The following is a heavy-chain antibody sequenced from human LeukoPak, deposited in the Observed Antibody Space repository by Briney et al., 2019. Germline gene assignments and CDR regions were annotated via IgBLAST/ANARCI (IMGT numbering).Heavy chain of an antibody. D-gene: IGHD3-3*01. CDR1: GFTFSSYA. V-gene: IGHV3-30*04. J-gene: IGHJ4*02. CDR2: ISYDGSNK. CDR3: ARDLARGYYDFWSGYYFDY. Sequence: GRSLRLSCAASGFTFSSYAMHWVRQAPGKGLEWVAVISYDGSNKYYADSVKGRFTISRDNSKNTLYLQMNSLRAEDTAVYYCARDLARGYYDFWSGYYFDYWGQGTLVTVSS.